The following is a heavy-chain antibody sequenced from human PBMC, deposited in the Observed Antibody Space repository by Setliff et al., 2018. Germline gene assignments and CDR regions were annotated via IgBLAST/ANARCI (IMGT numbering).Heavy chain of an antibody. J-gene: IGHJ4*02. CDR3: ARHPSSGSYYGGSIFYFDD. D-gene: IGHD1-26*01. CDR2: IYYSGRT. CDR1: GGSISTYY. Sequence: SETLSLTCTVSGGSISTYYWSWIRQPPGKGLEWIGYIYYSGRTNYNPSLRSRVTISVDTSKNQFSLKVSSVTAADTAVYYCARHPSSGSYYGGSIFYFDDWGPGILVTVSS. V-gene: IGHV4-59*08.